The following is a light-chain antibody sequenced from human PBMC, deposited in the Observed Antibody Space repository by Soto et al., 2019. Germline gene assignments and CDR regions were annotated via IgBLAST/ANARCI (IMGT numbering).Light chain of an antibody. CDR3: QQGFSRPRT. CDR2: TAS. J-gene: IGKJ1*01. V-gene: IGKV1-5*01. Sequence: DIQMTQSPSTLSASVGDRVTITCRASQSISSWLAWYQQKPGKAPKLLIYTASNLESDVPSRFSGGGSGTDFTLTINNLQPGDFATYICQQGFSRPRTFGQGTTVEIK. CDR1: QSISSW.